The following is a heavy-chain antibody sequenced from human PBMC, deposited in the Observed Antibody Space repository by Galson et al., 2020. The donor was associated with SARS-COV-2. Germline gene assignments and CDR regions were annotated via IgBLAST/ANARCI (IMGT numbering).Heavy chain of an antibody. CDR3: ARGNVFGPDYYYYYGMDV. CDR2: IYYSGST. J-gene: IGHJ6*02. D-gene: IGHD3-3*01. V-gene: IGHV4-59*01. Sequence: SETLSLTCTVSGGSISSYYWSWIRQPPGKGLAWIGYIYYSGSTNYNPSLKSRVTISVDTSKNQFSLKLSSVTAADTAVYYCARGNVFGPDYYYYYGMDVWGQGTTVTVSS. CDR1: GGSISSYY.